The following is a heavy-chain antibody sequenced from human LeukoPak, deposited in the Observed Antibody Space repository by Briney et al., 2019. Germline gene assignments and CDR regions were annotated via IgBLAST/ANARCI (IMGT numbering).Heavy chain of an antibody. CDR1: GFTFSSYS. Sequence: GGSLRLSCAASGFTFSSYSMNWVRQAPGKGLEWVSSISSSSSYIYYADSVKGRFTISRDNAKNSLYLQMNSLRAEDTAVCYCARDEATHYYDILTGYYGDDYFDYWGQGTLVTVSS. D-gene: IGHD3-9*01. V-gene: IGHV3-21*01. J-gene: IGHJ4*02. CDR3: ARDEATHYYDILTGYYGDDYFDY. CDR2: ISSSSSYI.